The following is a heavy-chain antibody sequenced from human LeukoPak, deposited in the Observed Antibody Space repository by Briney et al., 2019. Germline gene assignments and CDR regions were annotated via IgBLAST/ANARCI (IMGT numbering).Heavy chain of an antibody. J-gene: IGHJ6*02. CDR2: IHYSGST. D-gene: IGHD4-11*01. V-gene: IGHV4-59*01. Sequence: PSETLSLTCTVSGGSFSRYYWSWIRQPPGKGLEWIGYIHYSGSTNYNPSLKSRVTISVDTSKNHFSLRLSSVTAVDTAVYYCARLSGATITTYYGMDVWGQGTTVTVSS. CDR3: ARLSGATITTYYGMDV. CDR1: GGSFSRYY.